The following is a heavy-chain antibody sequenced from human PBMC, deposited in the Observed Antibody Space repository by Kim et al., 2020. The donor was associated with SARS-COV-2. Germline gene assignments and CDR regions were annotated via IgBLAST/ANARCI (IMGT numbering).Heavy chain of an antibody. CDR2: IYYSGST. D-gene: IGHD6-19*01. CDR1: GGSISSYY. Sequence: SETLSLTCTVSGGSISSYYWSWIRQPPGKGLEWIGYIYYSGSTNYNPSLKSRVTISVDTSKNQFSLKLSSVTAADTAVYYCARGGGSGWYDGTIDYWGQGTLVTVSS. J-gene: IGHJ4*02. CDR3: ARGGGSGWYDGTIDY. V-gene: IGHV4-59*13.